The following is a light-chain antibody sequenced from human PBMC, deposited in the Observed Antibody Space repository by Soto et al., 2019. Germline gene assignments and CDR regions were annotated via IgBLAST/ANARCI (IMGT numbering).Light chain of an antibody. Sequence: QSALAQPASVYGSPGQSITISCTGTSSDVGAYNYVSWYQQNPGKAPKLLIYDVRYRPSGVSNRFSCSKSGNTAYLIISGLQAEDEADYYCSSFTSRHTYVFGSGTKLTVL. CDR2: DVR. CDR1: SSDVGAYNY. V-gene: IGLV2-14*01. J-gene: IGLJ1*01. CDR3: SSFTSRHTYV.